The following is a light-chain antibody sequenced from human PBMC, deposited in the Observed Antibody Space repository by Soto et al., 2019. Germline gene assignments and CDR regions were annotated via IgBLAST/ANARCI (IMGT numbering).Light chain of an antibody. J-gene: IGLJ1*01. V-gene: IGLV2-14*01. Sequence: QSVLTQPASVSGSPGQSITISCTGTSSDVGGYKYVSWFQQHPGKAPKLIIYEVSNRPSGVSNRFSGSKSGNTASLTISGLQAEDETDYYCSSYTSSSTVFGTGTKLTVL. CDR1: SSDVGGYKY. CDR3: SSYTSSSTV. CDR2: EVS.